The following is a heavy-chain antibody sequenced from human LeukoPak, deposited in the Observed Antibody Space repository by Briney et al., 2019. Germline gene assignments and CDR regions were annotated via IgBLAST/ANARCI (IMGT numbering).Heavy chain of an antibody. J-gene: IGHJ4*02. D-gene: IGHD2-8*02. CDR3: ARVASTGPFDY. Sequence: SQTLSLTCTVSGGSISSGGYYWSWIRQPPGKGLEWIGCIYYSGSTDYNPSLKSRVTMSVDTSKNQFSLKLRSVTAADTALYYCARVASTGPFDYWGQGTLATVSS. V-gene: IGHV4-61*08. CDR1: GGSISSGGYY. CDR2: IYYSGST.